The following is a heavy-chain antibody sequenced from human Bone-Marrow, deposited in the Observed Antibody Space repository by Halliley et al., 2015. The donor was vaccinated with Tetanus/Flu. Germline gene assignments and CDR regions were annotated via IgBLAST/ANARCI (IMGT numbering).Heavy chain of an antibody. CDR1: GFTFSHFG. CDR2: IWYDGSNK. CDR3: ARVSREYFDTTGHDPFDF. V-gene: IGHV3-33*01. Sequence: QLVQSGGGVVQPGRSLRLSCAASGFTFSHFGMHWVRQAPGKGLEWVAVIWYDGSNKYYADSVKGRFTISRDNAKNTLYLQMNSLGAEGSAVSNCARVSREYFDTTGHDPFDFWGQGTVLSVSS. J-gene: IGHJ3*01. D-gene: IGHD3-22*01.